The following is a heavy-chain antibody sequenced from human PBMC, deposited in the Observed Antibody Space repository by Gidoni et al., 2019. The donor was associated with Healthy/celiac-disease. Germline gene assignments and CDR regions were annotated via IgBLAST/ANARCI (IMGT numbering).Heavy chain of an antibody. D-gene: IGHD5-12*01. CDR3: ARDGSNRQWLNAFDI. CDR2: IYYSGST. CDR1: GGSISSYY. Sequence: QVQLQESGPGLVKPSETLSLTCTVSGGSISSYYWSWIRQPPGKGLEWIGYIYYSGSTNYNPSLKSRVTISVDTSKNQFSLKLSSVTAADTAVYYCARDGSNRQWLNAFDIWGQGTMVTVSS. J-gene: IGHJ3*02. V-gene: IGHV4-59*01.